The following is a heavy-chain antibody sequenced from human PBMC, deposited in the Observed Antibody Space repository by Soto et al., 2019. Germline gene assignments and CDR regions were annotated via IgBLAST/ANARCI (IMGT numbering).Heavy chain of an antibody. J-gene: IGHJ4*02. D-gene: IGHD3-10*01. CDR2: IKSKTDGGTT. Sequence: GGSLRLSCAASGFTFSNAWMSWVRQAPGKGLEWVGRIKSKTDGGTTDYAAPVKGRFTISRDDSKNTLYLQMNSLKTEDTAVYYCTTSPGSYYNVQDYWGQGTLVTVSS. CDR3: TTSPGSYYNVQDY. CDR1: GFTFSNAW. V-gene: IGHV3-15*01.